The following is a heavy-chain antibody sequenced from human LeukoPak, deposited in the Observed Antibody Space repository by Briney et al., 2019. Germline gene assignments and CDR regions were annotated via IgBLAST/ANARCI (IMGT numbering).Heavy chain of an antibody. CDR2: IWYDGSNK. J-gene: IGHJ3*02. CDR1: GFTFSSYA. Sequence: GGSLRLSCAASGFTFSSYAMSWVRQAPGKGLEWVAVIWYDGSNKYYADSVKGRFTISRDNSKNTLYLQMNSLRAEDTAVYYCAREGGAFDIWGQGTMVTVSS. CDR3: AREGGAFDI. D-gene: IGHD3-16*01. V-gene: IGHV3-33*08.